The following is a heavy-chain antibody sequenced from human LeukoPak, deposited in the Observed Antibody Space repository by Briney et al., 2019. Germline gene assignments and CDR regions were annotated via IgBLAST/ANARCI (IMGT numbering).Heavy chain of an antibody. J-gene: IGHJ4*02. Sequence: ASVKVSCKASGYNFTSYGISWVRQAPGQGLERMGWISAYNGNTNYAQKLQGRVTMTTDTSTSTAYMELRSLRSDDTAVYYCARDLLRASFDYWGQGTLVTVSS. D-gene: IGHD4-17*01. V-gene: IGHV1-18*01. CDR3: ARDLLRASFDY. CDR2: ISAYNGNT. CDR1: GYNFTSYG.